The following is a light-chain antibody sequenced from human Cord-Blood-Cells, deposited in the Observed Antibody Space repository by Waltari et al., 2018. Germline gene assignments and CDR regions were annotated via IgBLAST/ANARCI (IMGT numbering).Light chain of an antibody. CDR2: GKN. CDR3: NTRDSSGNHVV. CDR1: SLRSYY. J-gene: IGLJ2*01. Sequence: SSELTQDPAVSVALGQTVRITCQGDSLRSYYASWYQQKPRQAPVRVIYGKNNRPSGIPDRFSGSSSRNTASLTITGAQAEDEADYYCNTRDSSGNHVVFGGGTKLTVL. V-gene: IGLV3-19*01.